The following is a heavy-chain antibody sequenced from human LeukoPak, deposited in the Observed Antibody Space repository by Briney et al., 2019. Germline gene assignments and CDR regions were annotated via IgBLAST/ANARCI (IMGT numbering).Heavy chain of an antibody. D-gene: IGHD4-23*01. CDR2: ISNAGSNK. J-gene: IGHJ4*02. Sequence: GGSQRLSCAATGFTFSSYGMHWVRQSPGKGLEWVAVISNAGSNKNYADSVKGRFTISRDNSKNTPYLQMNSLRAKATVVYYCAKGLTTVVYGFDYWGQGTLVTVS. CDR3: AKGLTTVVYGFDY. V-gene: IGHV3-30*18. CDR1: GFTFSSYG.